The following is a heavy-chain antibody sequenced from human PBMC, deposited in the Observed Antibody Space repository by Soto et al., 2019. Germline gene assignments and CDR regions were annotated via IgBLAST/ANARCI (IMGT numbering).Heavy chain of an antibody. J-gene: IGHJ5*01. CDR3: ARDSYFDNSGYYYDS. CDR2: ISPYSENT. V-gene: IGHV1-18*04. Sequence: ASVKVSCKASNYSFTTYGVSWVRQAPGQGLEWMGWISPYSENTNYARKFQDRVTLTTDTSTNTAYMELKSLRYDDTAVYFCARDSYFDNSGYYYDSWGQGTLVTVPS. CDR1: NYSFTTYG. D-gene: IGHD3-22*01.